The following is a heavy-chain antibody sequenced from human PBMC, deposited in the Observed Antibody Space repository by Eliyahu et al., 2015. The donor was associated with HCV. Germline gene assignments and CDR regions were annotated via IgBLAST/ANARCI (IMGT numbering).Heavy chain of an antibody. CDR2: INHSGST. Sequence: QVQLQQWGAGLLKPSETLSLTCAVYGGSFSGYYWSWIRQPPGKGLEWIGEINHSGSTNYNPSLKSRVTISVDTSKNQFSLKLSSVTAADTAVYYCARGRDYDFWSGAEVLYYFDYWGQGTLVTVSS. J-gene: IGHJ4*02. D-gene: IGHD3-3*01. CDR1: GGSFSGYY. V-gene: IGHV4-34*01. CDR3: ARGRDYDFWSGAEVLYYFDY.